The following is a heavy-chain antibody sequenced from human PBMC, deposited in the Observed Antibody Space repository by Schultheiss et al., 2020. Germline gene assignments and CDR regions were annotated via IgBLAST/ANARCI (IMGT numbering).Heavy chain of an antibody. J-gene: IGHJ6*02. CDR3: ARGAYGMDV. CDR1: GFTVNSNS. Sequence: GSLRLSCAASGFTVNSNSMNWVRQAPGKGLEWVSLFYSGGFTYYADSVKGRFTISRDNSKNTLYLQMNSLRDEDTAVYYCARGAYGMDVWGQGTTVNVYS. V-gene: IGHV3-53*01. CDR2: FYSGGFT.